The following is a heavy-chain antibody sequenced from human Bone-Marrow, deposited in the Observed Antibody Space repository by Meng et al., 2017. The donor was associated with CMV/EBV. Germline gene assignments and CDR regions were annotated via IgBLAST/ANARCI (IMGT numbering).Heavy chain of an antibody. Sequence: GESLKISCAASGFTFSSYGMHWVRQAPGKGLEWVAVIWYDGSNKYYADSVKGRFTISRDNSKNTLYLQMNSLRAEDTAVYYCAKDLFNSRGVDYWGQGTLVTVSS. CDR3: AKDLFNSRGVDY. CDR1: GFTFSSYG. CDR2: IWYDGSNK. J-gene: IGHJ4*02. D-gene: IGHD6-19*01. V-gene: IGHV3-33*06.